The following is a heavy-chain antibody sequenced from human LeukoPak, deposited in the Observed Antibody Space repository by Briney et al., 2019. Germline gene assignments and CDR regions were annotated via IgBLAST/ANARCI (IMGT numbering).Heavy chain of an antibody. CDR3: ARGRTIPTLLDF. Sequence: SETLSLTCTVSGGSINTYCWNWIRQAPGKGLEWIGDIYSSGTTLYNASLKTRLTILVDTSKNLISLTLNSLTAADTAVYYCARGRTIPTLLDFWGQGTLVTVSS. J-gene: IGHJ4*02. V-gene: IGHV4-59*01. CDR1: GGSINTYC. CDR2: IYSSGTT. D-gene: IGHD5-24*01.